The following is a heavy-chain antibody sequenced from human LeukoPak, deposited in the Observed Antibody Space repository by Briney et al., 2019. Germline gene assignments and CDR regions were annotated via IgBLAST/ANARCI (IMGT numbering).Heavy chain of an antibody. J-gene: IGHJ4*02. CDR3: ARAVITGTSFDY. V-gene: IGHV1-18*01. Sequence: ASVKVSCKASGYTFTSYGISWVRQPPGQGLEWMGWISAYNGNTNYAQKLQGRVTMTTDTSTSTAYMELRSLRSDDTAVYYCARAVITGTSFDYWGQGTLVTVYS. D-gene: IGHD1-7*01. CDR1: GYTFTSYG. CDR2: ISAYNGNT.